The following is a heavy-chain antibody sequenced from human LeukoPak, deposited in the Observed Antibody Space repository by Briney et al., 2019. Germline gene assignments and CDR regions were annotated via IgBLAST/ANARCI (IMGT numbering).Heavy chain of an antibody. CDR1: GFTVSSNY. CDR3: AKDPRGFSSSWYLNYDYGMDV. V-gene: IGHV3-53*01. Sequence: GGSLRLSCAASGFTVSSNYMSWVRQAPGKGLEWVSVIYSGGSTYYADSVKGRFTISRDNSKNTLYLQMNSLRAEDTAVYYCAKDPRGFSSSWYLNYDYGMDVWGQGTTVTVSS. J-gene: IGHJ6*02. D-gene: IGHD6-13*01. CDR2: IYSGGST.